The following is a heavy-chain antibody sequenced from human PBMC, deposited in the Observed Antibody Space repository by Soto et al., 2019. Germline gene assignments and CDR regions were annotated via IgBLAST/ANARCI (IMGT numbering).Heavy chain of an antibody. CDR2: ISGDATTT. Sequence: GGSLRLSCAASGFRFSDHYMTWIRQAPGKGLEWVSKISGDATTTYYADSVKGRFTVSRDNAKNSVYLQMNSLRVEDTAAYYCASDPYYYASGFWGQGTLVTVSS. J-gene: IGHJ4*02. CDR3: ASDPYYYASGF. V-gene: IGHV3-11*01. D-gene: IGHD3-10*01. CDR1: GFRFSDHY.